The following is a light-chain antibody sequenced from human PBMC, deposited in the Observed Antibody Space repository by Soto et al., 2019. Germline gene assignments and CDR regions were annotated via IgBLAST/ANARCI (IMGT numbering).Light chain of an antibody. CDR1: SSDVDRYNY. J-gene: IGLJ1*01. Sequence: QSALTQPRSVSGSPGQSVSISCTGTSSDVDRYNYVSWFQQHPGKAPKLMIYDVSERPSGVPDRFSGSKSGNTASLTISGLQGEDEADYYCCSFAGSYTGVFGTGTKVTV. V-gene: IGLV2-11*01. CDR3: CSFAGSYTGV. CDR2: DVS.